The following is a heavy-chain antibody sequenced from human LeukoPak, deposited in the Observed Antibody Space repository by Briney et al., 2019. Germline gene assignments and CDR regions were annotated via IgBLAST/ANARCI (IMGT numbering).Heavy chain of an antibody. CDR1: GFTFSRHW. V-gene: IGHV3-74*01. CDR3: ARICSSTDCLIPD. J-gene: IGHJ4*02. CDR2: INSDASDT. Sequence: PGGSLRLSCAASGFTFSRHWMHWVRQAPGKGLVWLSRINSDASDTNYADFVKGRFTISRDNAKNTVYLQINSLRDEDTAVYYCARICSSTDCLIPDWGQGTLVTVSS. D-gene: IGHD2-2*01.